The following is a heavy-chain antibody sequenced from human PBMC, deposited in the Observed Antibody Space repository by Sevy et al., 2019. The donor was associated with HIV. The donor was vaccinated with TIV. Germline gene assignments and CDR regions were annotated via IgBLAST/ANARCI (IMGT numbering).Heavy chain of an antibody. CDR1: GYTFTGYY. J-gene: IGHJ4*02. Sequence: ASVKVSCKASGYTFTGYYMHWVRQAPGQGLEWMGWINPNSGGTNYAQKFQGRVTMTRDTSISTAYMELSRLRSDDTAVYYCARDDYCSSTSCPFDYWGQGTLVTASS. CDR2: INPNSGGT. CDR3: ARDDYCSSTSCPFDY. V-gene: IGHV1-2*02. D-gene: IGHD2-2*01.